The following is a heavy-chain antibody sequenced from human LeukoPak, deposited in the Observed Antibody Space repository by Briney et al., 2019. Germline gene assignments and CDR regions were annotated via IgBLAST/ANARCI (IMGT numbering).Heavy chain of an antibody. V-gene: IGHV3-9*01. Sequence: GGSLTLSCAVSGFTFSSYAMHWVRQAPGKGLEWVSGSSWNSGSIGYADPVKGRFTISRDNAKNYLYLQMNSLRAEDTALYYFAKEAMVRGFYYYYYMDVWGKGTTVTISS. CDR1: GFTFSSYA. CDR2: SSWNSGSI. J-gene: IGHJ6*03. CDR3: AKEAMVRGFYYYYYMDV. D-gene: IGHD3-10*01.